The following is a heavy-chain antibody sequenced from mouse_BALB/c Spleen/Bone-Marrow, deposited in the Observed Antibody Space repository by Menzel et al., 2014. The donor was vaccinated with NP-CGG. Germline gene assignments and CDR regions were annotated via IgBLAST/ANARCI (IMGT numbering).Heavy chain of an antibody. CDR3: ARGNPLYAMDY. CDR1: GYTFTSYW. J-gene: IGHJ4*01. Sequence: VKVVESGAELAKPGASVKMSCKASGYTFTSYWMHWVKQRPGQGLEWIGYINPSTGYTDYNQKFNDKATLTADKSSSTAYMQLSSLTSKDSAVYYCARGNPLYAMDYCGQGTSVTVSS. V-gene: IGHV1-7*01. D-gene: IGHD2-1*01. CDR2: INPSTGYT.